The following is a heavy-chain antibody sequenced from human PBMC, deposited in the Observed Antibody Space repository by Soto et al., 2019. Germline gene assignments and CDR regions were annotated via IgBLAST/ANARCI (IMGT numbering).Heavy chain of an antibody. J-gene: IGHJ6*02. CDR2: IIPIFGTA. CDR1: GGTFSSNA. Sequence: QVPLVQSGAEVKKPGSSVKVSCKAPGGTFSSNAISWVRQAPGQGLEWMGGIIPIFGTANYAQKFQGRVTITADESTSTGYMELSSQRSEDTAVYYCARSQGGSSSLDIYYYYYYGMDVWGQGTTVTVSS. V-gene: IGHV1-69*01. D-gene: IGHD2-15*01. CDR3: ARSQGGSSSLDIYYYYYYGMDV.